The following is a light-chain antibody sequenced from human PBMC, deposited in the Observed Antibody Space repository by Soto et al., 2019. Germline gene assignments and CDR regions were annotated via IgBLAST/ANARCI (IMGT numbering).Light chain of an antibody. CDR3: QQTYSTPYT. Sequence: DIQVTQSPSSLSASVGDRVTITCRASQSITNYLNWYQQNPGEAPKLLIYGASSLQSGAPSRFSGSGSRTDFTLTISSLKPEDFATYYCQQTYSTPYTFGLGTKLEIK. CDR2: GAS. CDR1: QSITNY. J-gene: IGKJ2*01. V-gene: IGKV1-39*01.